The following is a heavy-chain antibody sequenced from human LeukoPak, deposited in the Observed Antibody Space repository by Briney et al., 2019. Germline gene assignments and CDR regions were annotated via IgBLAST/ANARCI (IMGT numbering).Heavy chain of an antibody. V-gene: IGHV4-30-2*01. Sequence: SETLSLTCTVSGGSISSGGYYWSWIRQPPGKGLEWIGYIYHSGSTYYNPSLKSRVTISVDRSKNQFSLKLSSVTAADTAVYYCARDSLSLSGYDSDPGGFDYWGQGTLVTVSS. J-gene: IGHJ4*02. CDR2: IYHSGST. CDR3: ARDSLSLSGYDSDPGGFDY. CDR1: GGSISSGGYY. D-gene: IGHD5-12*01.